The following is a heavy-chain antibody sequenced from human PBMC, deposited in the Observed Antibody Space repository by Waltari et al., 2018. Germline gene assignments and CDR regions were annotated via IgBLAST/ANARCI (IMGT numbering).Heavy chain of an antibody. V-gene: IGHV3-23*01. Sequence: VQLLESGGGLVQPGGSLRLSCAASGFTFSIYAMSWVRQAPGKGLEWVSTSGGSGGSTYYADSVKGRFTISRYNSNNTLFLQMNSLTAEDTAVYYCAKPYDFWSGYYPPDHWGQGTLVTVSS. CDR2: SGGSGGST. J-gene: IGHJ5*02. CDR1: GFTFSIYA. CDR3: AKPYDFWSGYYPPDH. D-gene: IGHD3-3*01.